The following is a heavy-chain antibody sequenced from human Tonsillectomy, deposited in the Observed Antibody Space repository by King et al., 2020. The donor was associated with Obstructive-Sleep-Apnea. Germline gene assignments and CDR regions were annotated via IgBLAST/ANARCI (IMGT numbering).Heavy chain of an antibody. CDR2: LYYSGST. CDR3: ARSGLGTITILGVVNPTDYYGMDV. J-gene: IGHJ6*02. D-gene: IGHD3-3*01. V-gene: IGHV4-39*07. Sequence: LQLQESGPGLVKPSETLSLTCTVSGGSISSSSYYWGWIRQPPGKGLEWIGSLYYSGSTYYNPSLKSRVTISLDTSGIQFSLRLSSVTAADTAVYYCARSGLGTITILGVVNPTDYYGMDVWGQGTTVTVSS. CDR1: GGSISSSSYY.